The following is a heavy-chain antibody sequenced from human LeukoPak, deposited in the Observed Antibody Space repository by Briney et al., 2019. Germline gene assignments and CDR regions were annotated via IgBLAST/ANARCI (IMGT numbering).Heavy chain of an antibody. V-gene: IGHV4-39*07. CDR2: IFHSGST. CDR3: ARDEGSGWYAY. CDR1: GGSISSSSYY. D-gene: IGHD6-19*01. Sequence: SETLSLTCTVSGGSISSSSYYWGWIRQPPGKGLEWIGQIFHSGSTNYNPSLKSRLTMSGDTSKNLFSLRLTSVTAADTAIYYCARDEGSGWYAYWGQGTLVTVSS. J-gene: IGHJ4*02.